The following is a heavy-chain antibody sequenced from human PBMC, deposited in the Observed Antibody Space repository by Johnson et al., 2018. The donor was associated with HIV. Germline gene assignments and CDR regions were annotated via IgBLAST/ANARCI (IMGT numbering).Heavy chain of an antibody. J-gene: IGHJ3*02. CDR3: ARELRGLGAFDI. D-gene: IGHD4-23*01. Sequence: VQLVESGGGLVQPGGSLRLSCAASGFTFSSYAMSWVRQAPGKGLVWVSRLNSDGSRTDYADSVKGRFTISRDNAKNTLYLQMNSLRAEDTAVYYCARELRGLGAFDIWGQGTMVTVSS. CDR2: LNSDGSRT. V-gene: IGHV3-23*04. CDR1: GFTFSSYA.